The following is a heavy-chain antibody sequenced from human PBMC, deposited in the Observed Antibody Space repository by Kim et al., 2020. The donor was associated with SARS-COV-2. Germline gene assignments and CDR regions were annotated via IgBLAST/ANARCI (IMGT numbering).Heavy chain of an antibody. CDR3: ARDPRNGSSWYHFGYYYYYMDV. Sequence: ASVKVSCKASGYTFTSYGISWVRQAPGQGLEWMGWISAYNGNTNYAQKLQGRVTMTTDTSTSTAYMELRSLRSDDTAVYYCARDPRNGSSWYHFGYYYYYMDVWGKGTTVTVSS. CDR1: GYTFTSYG. CDR2: ISAYNGNT. D-gene: IGHD6-13*01. V-gene: IGHV1-18*01. J-gene: IGHJ6*03.